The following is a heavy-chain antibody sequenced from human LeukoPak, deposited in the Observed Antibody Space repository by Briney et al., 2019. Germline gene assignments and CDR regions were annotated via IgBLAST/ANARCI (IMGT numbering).Heavy chain of an antibody. J-gene: IGHJ4*02. CDR3: ARAPEDITMIVEFFDY. V-gene: IGHV4-30-2*01. D-gene: IGHD3-22*01. Sequence: PSETLSLTCTVSGGSISSGGYYWSWIRQPPGKGLEWIGYIYHSGSTYYNPSLKSRVTISVDRSKNQFSLKLRSVTAADTAVYYCARAPEDITMIVEFFDYWGQGTLVTVSS. CDR1: GGSISSGGYY. CDR2: IYHSGST.